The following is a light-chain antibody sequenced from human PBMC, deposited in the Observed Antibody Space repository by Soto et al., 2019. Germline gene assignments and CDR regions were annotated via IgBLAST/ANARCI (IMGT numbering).Light chain of an antibody. CDR1: SSDVGDYNY. CDR3: CSYTSISTEV. CDR2: EVT. Sequence: QSVLTHPASVSGSPGQSITISCTGSSSDVGDYNYVSWYQQHPGKVPKLILYEVTNRPSGVSHRFSGSKSGNTASLTISGLQAEEEGDYYCCSYTSISTEVFGSGTKLTVL. J-gene: IGLJ1*01. V-gene: IGLV2-14*01.